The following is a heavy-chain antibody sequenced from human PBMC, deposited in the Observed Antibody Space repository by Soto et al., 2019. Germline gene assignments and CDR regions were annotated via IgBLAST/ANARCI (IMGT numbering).Heavy chain of an antibody. Sequence: GASVKVSCKASGGTFSNYAVSWVRQAPGQGLEWMGGLIPIFNTAKYAQKFQGRLTITADESTSAAYMELTRLTSDDTAVYFCATGGSNTWYQGGYFYSWGQGTVVTVYS. J-gene: IGHJ4*02. V-gene: IGHV1-69*13. CDR3: ATGGSNTWYQGGYFYS. CDR2: LIPIFNTA. CDR1: GGTFSNYA. D-gene: IGHD6-13*01.